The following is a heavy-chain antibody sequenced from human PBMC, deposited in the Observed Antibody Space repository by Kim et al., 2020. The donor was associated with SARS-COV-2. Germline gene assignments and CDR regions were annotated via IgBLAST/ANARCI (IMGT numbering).Heavy chain of an antibody. D-gene: IGHD3-10*01. V-gene: IGHV3-48*02. Sequence: SVKGRFTISGDNAKNSLYLQMNSLRDEDTAVYYCARDRGGWFGELSDFDYWGQGTLVTVSS. J-gene: IGHJ4*02. CDR3: ARDRGGWFGELSDFDY.